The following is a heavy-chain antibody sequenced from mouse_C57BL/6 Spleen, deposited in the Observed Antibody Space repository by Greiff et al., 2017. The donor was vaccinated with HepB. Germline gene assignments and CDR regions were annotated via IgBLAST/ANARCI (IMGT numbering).Heavy chain of an antibody. V-gene: IGHV1-69*01. CDR2: IDPSDSYT. D-gene: IGHD1-1*01. J-gene: IGHJ2*01. Sequence: QVQLQQPGAELVMPGASVKLSCKASGYTFTSYWMHWVKQRPGQGLEWIGEIDPSDSYTNYNQKFKGKSTLTVDKSSSTAYMQLSSLTSEDSAVYYCARWYYGSFDYWGQGTTLTVSS. CDR3: ARWYYGSFDY. CDR1: GYTFTSYW.